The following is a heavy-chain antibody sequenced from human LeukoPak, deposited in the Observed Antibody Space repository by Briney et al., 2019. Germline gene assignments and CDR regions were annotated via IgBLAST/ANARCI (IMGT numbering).Heavy chain of an antibody. CDR2: IYYSGST. CDR1: GGSISSYY. D-gene: IGHD6-19*01. J-gene: IGHJ6*03. CDR3: ARGDSSGWYRTGYYYYYMDV. Sequence: PSETLSLTCTVSGGSISSYYWSWIRQPPGKGLEWIGYIYYSGSTNYNPSLKSRVTISVGTSKNQFSLKLSSVTAADTAVYYCARGDSSGWYRTGYYYYYMDVWGKGTTVTISS. V-gene: IGHV4-59*01.